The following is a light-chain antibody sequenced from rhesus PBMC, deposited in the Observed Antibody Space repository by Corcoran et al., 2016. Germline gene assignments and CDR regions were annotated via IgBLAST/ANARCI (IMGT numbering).Light chain of an antibody. Sequence: DIQMTQSPSSLSASVGDRVTITCRASQGITNDLAWYQQKPGETPKLLIYEASSLQSGLPSRFSGSGSGTDFTLTISSLQAEDFATYCCQKYYTTPRTFGQGTKVEIK. CDR3: QKYYTTPRT. J-gene: IGKJ1*01. CDR1: QGITND. V-gene: IGKV1-21*01. CDR2: EAS.